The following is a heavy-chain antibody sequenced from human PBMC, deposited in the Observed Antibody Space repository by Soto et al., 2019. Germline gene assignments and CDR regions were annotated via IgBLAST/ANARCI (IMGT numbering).Heavy chain of an antibody. CDR1: GVSFRCYY. Sequence: SETLSLTCAFYGVSFRCYYVSWIRTPPGKGLEWIGEINHSGSTNYNPSLKSRVTISVDTSKNQFSLKLSSVTAADTAVYYCARRYSSGWRDYYYYGMDVWGQGTTVNVS. V-gene: IGHV4-34*01. D-gene: IGHD6-19*01. CDR3: ARRYSSGWRDYYYYGMDV. J-gene: IGHJ6*02. CDR2: INHSGST.